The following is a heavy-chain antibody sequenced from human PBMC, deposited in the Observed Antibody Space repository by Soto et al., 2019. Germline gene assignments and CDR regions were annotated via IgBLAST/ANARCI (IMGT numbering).Heavy chain of an antibody. CDR1: GFSLSTSGVG. V-gene: IGHV2-5*02. J-gene: IGHJ6*03. CDR2: IYWDDDK. D-gene: IGHD3-3*01. Sequence: QITLKESGPTLVKPTQTLTLTCTVSGFSLSTSGVGVGWIRQPPGKALEWLALIYWDDDKRYSPSLKSRLTIPKDTSKNQVVLTMTNRDPVDTATYYCAHSLGWEWGYYYYYMDVWGKGTTLTVSS. CDR3: AHSLGWEWGYYYYYMDV.